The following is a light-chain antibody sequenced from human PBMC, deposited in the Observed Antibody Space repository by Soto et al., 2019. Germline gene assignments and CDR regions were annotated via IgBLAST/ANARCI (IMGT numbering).Light chain of an antibody. Sequence: EIVLTQSPGTLSLSPGERATLSCRASQSVSTNYLAWYQRKPGQAPRLLIYGASSRATDIPNRFSGSGSGRDFTLTITRLKAEDFAVHYCQQYGSSPPTFGQGTKVEIK. CDR2: GAS. V-gene: IGKV3-20*01. CDR1: QSVSTNY. J-gene: IGKJ1*01. CDR3: QQYGSSPPT.